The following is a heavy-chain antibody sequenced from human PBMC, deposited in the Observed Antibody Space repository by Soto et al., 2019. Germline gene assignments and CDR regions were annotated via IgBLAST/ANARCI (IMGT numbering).Heavy chain of an antibody. D-gene: IGHD3-22*01. V-gene: IGHV1-69*13. CDR3: ARGVDRKYYDSSGYYPK. Sequence: SVKVSCKASVGTFSSYAISWVRQAPGQGLEWMGGIIPIFGTANYAQKFQGRVAITADESTSTAYMELSSLRSEDTAVYYCARGVDRKYYDSSGYYPKWGQGTLVTVSS. J-gene: IGHJ4*02. CDR2: IIPIFGTA. CDR1: VGTFSSYA.